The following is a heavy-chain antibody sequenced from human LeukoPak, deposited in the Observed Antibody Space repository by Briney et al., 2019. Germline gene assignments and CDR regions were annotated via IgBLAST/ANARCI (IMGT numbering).Heavy chain of an antibody. J-gene: IGHJ5*02. CDR1: GGSISSYY. V-gene: IGHV4-59*01. Sequence: SETLSLTCTVSGGSISSYYWSWIRQPPGKGLEWIGYIYYSGSTNYNPSPKSRVTISVDTSKNQFSLKLSSVTAADTAVYYCARGDVDTAMVFFGFDPWGQGTLVTVSS. CDR2: IYYSGST. D-gene: IGHD5-18*01. CDR3: ARGDVDTAMVFFGFDP.